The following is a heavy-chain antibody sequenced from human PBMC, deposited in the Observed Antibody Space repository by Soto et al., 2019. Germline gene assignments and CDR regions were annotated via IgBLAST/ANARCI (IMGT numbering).Heavy chain of an antibody. CDR3: AREGGWPISFGY. Sequence: EVQLVESGGGLVQPGGSLRLSCAASGFTFSSHWMSWVRQAPGKGPEWVANIKQDGSEEHYVDSVKGRFAISRDNVKNALYLQMNGLRVGNTAVFYCAREGGWPISFGYLGQGTLVTVSS. CDR1: GFTFSSHW. J-gene: IGHJ4*02. D-gene: IGHD6-19*01. CDR2: IKQDGSEE. V-gene: IGHV3-7*01.